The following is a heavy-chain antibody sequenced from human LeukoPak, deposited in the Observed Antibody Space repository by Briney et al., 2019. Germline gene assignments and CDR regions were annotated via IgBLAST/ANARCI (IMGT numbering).Heavy chain of an antibody. J-gene: IGHJ4*02. CDR1: GFTFSSYA. Sequence: GGSLRLSCAASGFTFSSYAMSWVRKAPGKGLEWVSGITGSGGSTYYADSVKGRFTISRDNSKNTLYLQMNSLRPEDTAVYYCAKDLEVAPPARYFDYWGQGTLVTVSS. D-gene: IGHD2-2*01. CDR2: ITGSGGST. V-gene: IGHV3-23*01. CDR3: AKDLEVAPPARYFDY.